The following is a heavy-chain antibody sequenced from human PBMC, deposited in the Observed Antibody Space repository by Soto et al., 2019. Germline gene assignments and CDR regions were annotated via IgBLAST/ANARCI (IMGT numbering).Heavy chain of an antibody. J-gene: IGHJ6*02. D-gene: IGHD5-18*01. CDR3: ARDSQLWLGEYYYYGMDV. Sequence: GGSLRLSCAASGFTFSSYSMNWVRQAPGKGLEWVSSISSSSYIYYADSVKGRFTISRDNAKNSLYLQMNSLRAEDTAVYYCARDSQLWLGEYYYYGMDVWGQGTTVTVSS. CDR2: ISSSSYI. CDR1: GFTFSSYS. V-gene: IGHV3-21*01.